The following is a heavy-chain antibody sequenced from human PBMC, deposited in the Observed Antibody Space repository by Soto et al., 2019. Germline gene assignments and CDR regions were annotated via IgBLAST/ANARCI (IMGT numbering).Heavy chain of an antibody. V-gene: IGHV3-30-3*01. D-gene: IGHD3-22*01. CDR2: ISYDGSNK. J-gene: IGHJ2*01. CDR3: ARDPYYYDSSGYYWYFDL. Sequence: QVQLVESGGGVVQPGRSLRLSCAASGFTFSSYAMHWVRQAPGKGLEWVAVISYDGSNKYYADSVKGRFTISRDNSKNTXXLQMNSLRAEDTAVYYCARDPYYYDSSGYYWYFDLWGRGTLVTVSS. CDR1: GFTFSSYA.